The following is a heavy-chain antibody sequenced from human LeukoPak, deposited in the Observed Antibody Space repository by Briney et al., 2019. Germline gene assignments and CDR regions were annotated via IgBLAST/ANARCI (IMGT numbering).Heavy chain of an antibody. CDR1: GFTFSSYG. CDR3: AKGGYSYGPFDY. V-gene: IGHV3-30*18. Sequence: PGRSLRLSCAASGFTFSSYGMHWVRQAPGKGLEWVAVISYDGSNKYYADSVKGRFTISRDNSKNTLCLQMNSLRAEDTAVYYCAKGGYSYGPFDYWGQGTLVTVSS. J-gene: IGHJ4*02. CDR2: ISYDGSNK. D-gene: IGHD5-18*01.